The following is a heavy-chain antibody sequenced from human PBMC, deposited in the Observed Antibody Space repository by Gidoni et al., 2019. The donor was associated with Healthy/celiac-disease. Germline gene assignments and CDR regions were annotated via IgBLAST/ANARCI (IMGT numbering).Heavy chain of an antibody. D-gene: IGHD3-22*01. CDR1: GFTVRRNY. J-gene: IGHJ3*02. CDR2: IYSGGST. Sequence: EVQLVETGGGLIQPGGSLRLSCAASGFTVRRNYMSWVRQAPGKGLEWVSVIYSGGSTYYADSVKGRFTISRDNSKNTLYLQMNSLRAEDTAVYYCARVPYYDSSGPDAFDIWGQGTMVTVSS. V-gene: IGHV3-53*02. CDR3: ARVPYYDSSGPDAFDI.